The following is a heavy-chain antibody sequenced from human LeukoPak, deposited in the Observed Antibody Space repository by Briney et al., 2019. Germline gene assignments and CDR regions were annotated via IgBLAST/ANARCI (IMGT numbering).Heavy chain of an antibody. Sequence: GESLRLSCAASGFTFRNHWMTWVRQAPGKGLEWVANIKQDESEKYYVDSVKGRFTISRDNSKNTLYLQMNSLRAEDTAVYYCARDSSKSVVPAALDYWGQGTLVTVSS. CDR3: ARDSSKSVVPAALDY. CDR1: GFTFRNHW. CDR2: IKQDESEK. J-gene: IGHJ4*02. V-gene: IGHV3-7*01. D-gene: IGHD2-2*01.